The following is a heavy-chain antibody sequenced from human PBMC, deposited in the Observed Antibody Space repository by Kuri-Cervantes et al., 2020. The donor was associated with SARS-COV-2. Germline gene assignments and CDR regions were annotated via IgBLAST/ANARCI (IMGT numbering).Heavy chain of an antibody. Sequence: CTFSGGSISSGSYYWSWVRQPAGKGLEWIGRIYTSGSTNYNPSLKSRVTISVDTSKNHFSLKLSSVTAADTAVYYCASSGHKVAFDIWGQGTMVTVSS. CDR1: GGSISSGSYY. D-gene: IGHD2-15*01. V-gene: IGHV4-61*02. CDR2: IYTSGST. CDR3: ASSGHKVAFDI. J-gene: IGHJ3*02.